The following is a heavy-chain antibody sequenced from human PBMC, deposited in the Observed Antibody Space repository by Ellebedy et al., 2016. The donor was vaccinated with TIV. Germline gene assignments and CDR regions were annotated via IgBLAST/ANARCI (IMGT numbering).Heavy chain of an antibody. J-gene: IGHJ4*02. CDR3: ARDLYSGSYWGNY. Sequence: GESLKISCAASGFNFAIHEMSWVRQVPGKGLEWVAYITSGGDTVSYGDSVKGRFTISRDDAKNLLFLQLNSLRAEDTAVYYCARDLYSGSYWGNYWGQGTLVTVSS. CDR1: GFNFAIHE. CDR2: ITSGGDTV. D-gene: IGHD1-26*01. V-gene: IGHV3-48*03.